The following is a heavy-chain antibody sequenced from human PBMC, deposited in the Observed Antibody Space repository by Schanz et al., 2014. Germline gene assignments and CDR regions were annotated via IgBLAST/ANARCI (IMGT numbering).Heavy chain of an antibody. CDR3: ARAGQDYSDSSGYATYYFGN. CDR2: IIPILGIA. V-gene: IGHV1-69*02. J-gene: IGHJ4*02. CDR1: GGTFNSYT. Sequence: QVQLVQSGAEVKKPGSSMKVSCKASGGTFNSYTINWVRQAPGQGLEWMGRIIPILGIANYAQNFQGRVTITADKSTSTAYMELSNLRSEDTAVYYCARAGQDYSDSSGYATYYFGNWGQGTLVTVSS. D-gene: IGHD3-22*01.